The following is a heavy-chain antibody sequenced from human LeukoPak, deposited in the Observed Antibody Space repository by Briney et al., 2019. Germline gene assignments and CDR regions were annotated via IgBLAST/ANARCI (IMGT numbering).Heavy chain of an antibody. D-gene: IGHD1-14*01. CDR3: ASGWVPFDY. Sequence: SETLSLTCAVYGGSFGGYFWTWIRQPPGKGLEWIGEINHSGSTNYNPSLKSRVTISEDTSKNQLSLKLTSVTAADTAVYYCASGWVPFDYWGQGTLVTVSS. J-gene: IGHJ4*02. CDR2: INHSGST. V-gene: IGHV4-34*01. CDR1: GGSFGGYF.